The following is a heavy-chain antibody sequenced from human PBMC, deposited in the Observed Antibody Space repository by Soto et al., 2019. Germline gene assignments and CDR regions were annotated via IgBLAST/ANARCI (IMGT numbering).Heavy chain of an antibody. J-gene: IGHJ3*01. CDR1: GYTFTSYD. V-gene: IGHV1-8*01. CDR3: ARGRIFVSRNDVFDL. D-gene: IGHD3-3*01. CDR2: MNPNSGNT. Sequence: ASVKVSCKASGYTFTSYDISWVRQATGQGLEWMGWMNPNSGNTGYAQEFQGRVTMTRNTSIGTAYMELSSLRSEDTAVYYCARGRIFVSRNDVFDLWGQGTTVTV.